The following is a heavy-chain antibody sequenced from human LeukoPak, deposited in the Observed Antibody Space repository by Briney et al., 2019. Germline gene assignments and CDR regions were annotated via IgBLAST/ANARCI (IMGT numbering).Heavy chain of an antibody. V-gene: IGHV3-53*01. CDR3: AKGLAYCGGDCYSWTDY. CDR2: IYSGGST. CDR1: GFTVSSNY. J-gene: IGHJ4*02. Sequence: GGSLRLSCAASGFTVSSNYMSWVRQAPGKGLEWVSVIYSGGSTYYADSVKGRFTISRDNSKNTLYLQMNSLRAEDTAVYYCAKGLAYCGGDCYSWTDYWGQGTLVTVSS. D-gene: IGHD2-21*02.